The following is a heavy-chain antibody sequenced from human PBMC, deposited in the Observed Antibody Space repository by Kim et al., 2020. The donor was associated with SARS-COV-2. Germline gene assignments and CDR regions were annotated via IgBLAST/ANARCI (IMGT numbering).Heavy chain of an antibody. V-gene: IGHV3-7*05. CDR2: IKPDGSDT. CDR3: AKGRDNSGWFPGYFDF. J-gene: IGHJ4*03. D-gene: IGHD6-19*01. Sequence: GGSLRLSCAASGFSLSSYWMSWVRQAPGKGLEWVANIKPDGSDTYYVDSVKGRFTISRDNTKNSLYLQVNSLRAEDTAVYYCAKGRDNSGWFPGYFDFWG. CDR1: GFSLSSYW.